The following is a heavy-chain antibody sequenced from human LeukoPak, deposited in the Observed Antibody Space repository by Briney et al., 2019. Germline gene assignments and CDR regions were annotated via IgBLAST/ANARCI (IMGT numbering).Heavy chain of an antibody. CDR3: ARSMYSSSSFFFDY. Sequence: SVKVSCKASGGTFSSYAISWVRQAPGQGLEWMGRIIPILGIANYAQKFQGRVTITADKSTSTAYMELSSLRSEDTAVYYCARSMYSSSSFFFDYWGQGTLVTVSS. V-gene: IGHV1-69*04. CDR2: IIPILGIA. J-gene: IGHJ4*02. CDR1: GGTFSSYA. D-gene: IGHD6-13*01.